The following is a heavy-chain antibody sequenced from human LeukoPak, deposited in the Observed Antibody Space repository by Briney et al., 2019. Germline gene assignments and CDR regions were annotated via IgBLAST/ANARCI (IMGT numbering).Heavy chain of an antibody. V-gene: IGHV4-59*01. CDR3: ATHDSAVMVTSAFDF. J-gene: IGHJ5*01. CDR2: IHNSGNT. Sequence: PSETLSLTCTVSGGSISSYYWSWIRQPPGKGLEWIGHIHNSGNTNYNPSLKSRVTLSVDTSKNQFSLKLNSVTAADTAVYYCATHDSAVMVTSAFDFWGQGILVTVSS. CDR1: GGSISSYY. D-gene: IGHD3-22*01.